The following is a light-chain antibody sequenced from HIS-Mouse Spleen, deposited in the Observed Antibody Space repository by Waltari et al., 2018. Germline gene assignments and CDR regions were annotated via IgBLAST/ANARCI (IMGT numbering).Light chain of an antibody. Sequence: QSALTQPRSVSGSPGQSVTISCTGTSSDVGGVNYVPWYQQHPGKAPKLMIYDVSKRPSGVPDRFSGSKSGNTASLTISGLQAEDEADYYCCSYAGSYTGVFGTGTKVTVL. V-gene: IGLV2-11*01. J-gene: IGLJ1*01. CDR2: DVS. CDR3: CSYAGSYTGV. CDR1: SSDVGGVNY.